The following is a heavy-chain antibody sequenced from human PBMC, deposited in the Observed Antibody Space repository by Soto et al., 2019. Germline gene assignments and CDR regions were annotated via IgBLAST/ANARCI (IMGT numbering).Heavy chain of an antibody. CDR2: ISAAGDP. CDR1: GFNFRNYG. V-gene: IGHV3-13*05. J-gene: IGHJ6*02. CDR3: ARTDRDFYGLDV. Sequence: EVQLVESGGGLVQPGGSLRLSCEASGFNFRNYGMHWVRQGTGKGLEWVSGISAAGDPDYADSVEGRFTISRENAQNSFFLQMNSLRVGDTAVYYCARTDRDFYGLDVWGQGTTVIVSS.